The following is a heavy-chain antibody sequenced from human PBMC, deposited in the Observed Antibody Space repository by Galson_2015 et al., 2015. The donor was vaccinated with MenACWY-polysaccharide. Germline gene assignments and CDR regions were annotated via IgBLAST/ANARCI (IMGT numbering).Heavy chain of an antibody. Sequence: SVKVSCKASGGSLSSYSIGWVRQAPGQGLEWMGRIIPFASMENYAQKFQGRVTISGDTSANTVYMELSSLRSDDTAVYFCARVDCSGGHCYFGYWGQGTLVTVSS. CDR2: IIPFASME. D-gene: IGHD2-15*01. CDR1: GGSLSSYS. V-gene: IGHV1-69*02. J-gene: IGHJ4*02. CDR3: ARVDCSGGHCYFGY.